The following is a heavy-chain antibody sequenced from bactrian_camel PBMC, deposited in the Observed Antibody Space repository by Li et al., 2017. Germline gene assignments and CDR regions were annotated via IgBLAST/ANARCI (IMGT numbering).Heavy chain of an antibody. V-gene: IGHV3S53*01. J-gene: IGHJ4*01. CDR1: GYTYSSYC. D-gene: IGHD1*01. Sequence: HVQLVESGGGSVQAGGSLRLSCAASGYTYSSYCMGWFRRLPGQEREGVAAIAGDGRTNYADSVKGRFTISRDGAKNIIALHMDSLKPEDTATYYCAADLVTDEPSLVEREYYYWGQGTQVTVS. CDR2: IAGDGRT. CDR3: AADLVTDEPSLVEREYYY.